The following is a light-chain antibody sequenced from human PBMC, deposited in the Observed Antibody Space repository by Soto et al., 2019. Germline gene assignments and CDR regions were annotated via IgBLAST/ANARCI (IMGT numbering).Light chain of an antibody. CDR1: SSSIGAGYE. CDR2: GNA. V-gene: IGLV1-40*01. J-gene: IGLJ1*01. CDR3: QSYDKRLNAYV. Sequence: QSVLTQPPSVSGAPVQRVTISCSGTSSSIGAGYEVHWYHQLPGTAPKLVVSGNANRPSGVPARLSAPKSGTSASLAITGLQAEDEGHYYCQSYDKRLNAYVFGTGTKLTVL.